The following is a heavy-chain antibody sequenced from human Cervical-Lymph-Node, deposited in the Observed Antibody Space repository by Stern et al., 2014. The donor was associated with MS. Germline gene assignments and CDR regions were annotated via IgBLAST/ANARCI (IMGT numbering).Heavy chain of an antibody. CDR3: AKDRRGGYNYLYGMDV. CDR1: RFTFRSSG. J-gene: IGHJ6*02. V-gene: IGHV3-30*18. CDR2: TSYDGGNR. D-gene: IGHD5-18*01. Sequence: QVQLVQSGGGVVQPGKSLRLSCTGSRFTFRSSGIHWVRQAPGKGLEWVSGTSYDGGNRQEGDSVQGRLTLVRDNSKNTVYLHLNSLRPEDTGVYHCAKDRRGGYNYLYGMDVWGQGTTVTVS.